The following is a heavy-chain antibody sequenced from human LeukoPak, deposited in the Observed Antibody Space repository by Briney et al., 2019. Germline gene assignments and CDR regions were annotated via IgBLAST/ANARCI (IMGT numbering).Heavy chain of an antibody. CDR3: ANDYRSGSFHDF. CDR2: ISRRDDYT. J-gene: IGHJ4*02. CDR1: GFAFSSYA. Sequence: PGGSLRLSCAASGFAFSSYAMSWVRQPPGKGLEWGSVISRRDDYTYYADSVKGRFTISRDNSKNTLYLQMNTLRAEDTAVYYCANDYRSGSFHDFWGQGTLVTVSS. D-gene: IGHD3-10*01. V-gene: IGHV3-23*01.